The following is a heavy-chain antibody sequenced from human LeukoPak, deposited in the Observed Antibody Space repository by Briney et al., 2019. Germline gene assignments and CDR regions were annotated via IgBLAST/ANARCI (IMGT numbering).Heavy chain of an antibody. V-gene: IGHV3-23*01. CDR2: ISGSGGST. CDR1: GFTFSSYA. Sequence: GGSLRLSCAASGFTFSSYAMSWVRQAPGKGLEWVSAISGSGGSTYYADSVKGRFTISRDNSKNTLYLQMNSLRAEDTAVYYCAKDQGYDSSVIPLDAFDIWGQGTMVTVSS. CDR3: AKDQGYDSSVIPLDAFDI. D-gene: IGHD3-22*01. J-gene: IGHJ3*02.